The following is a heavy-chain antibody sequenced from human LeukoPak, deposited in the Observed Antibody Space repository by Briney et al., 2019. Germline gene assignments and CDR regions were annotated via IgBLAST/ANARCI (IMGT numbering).Heavy chain of an antibody. V-gene: IGHV4-39*01. J-gene: IGHJ4*02. CDR2: IYYSGST. Sequence: SETLSLTCTVSGGSISSSSYYWGWIRQPPGKGLEWIGSIYYSGSTYYNPSLKSRVTISVDTSKNQFSLKLSSVTAADTAVYYCARAGLETYYGKSYFDYWGQGTLVTVSS. CDR1: GGSISSSSYY. D-gene: IGHD3-10*01. CDR3: ARAGLETYYGKSYFDY.